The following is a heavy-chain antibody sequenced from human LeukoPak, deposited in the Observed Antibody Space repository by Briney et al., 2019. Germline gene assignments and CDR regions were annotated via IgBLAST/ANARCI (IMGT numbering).Heavy chain of an antibody. V-gene: IGHV1-46*01. CDR3: ARGKHIVVVTAPNWFDP. CDR1: GYTFTSYY. J-gene: IGHJ5*02. Sequence: GASVKVSCKASGYTFTSYYMHWVRHAPGQGLEWMGIINPSGGSTSYAQKFQGRVTMTRDTSTSTVYMELSSLRSEDTAVYYCARGKHIVVVTAPNWFDPWGQGTLVTVSS. D-gene: IGHD2-21*02. CDR2: INPSGGST.